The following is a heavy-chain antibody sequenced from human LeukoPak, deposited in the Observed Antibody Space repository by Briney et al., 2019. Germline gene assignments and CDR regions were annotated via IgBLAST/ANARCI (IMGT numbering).Heavy chain of an antibody. D-gene: IGHD2-2*01. CDR1: GDSVSSHSAA. J-gene: IGHJ4*02. CDR3: ASTERCSTTCPLDY. V-gene: IGHV6-1*01. CDR2: TYYRSKWYN. Sequence: SQTLSLTCAISGDSVSSHSAAWNWIRQSPSRGLEWLGRTYYRSKWYNEYAVSVKSRITISPDTSKNQFSLQLKSVTPEDTAVYYRASTERCSTTCPLDYWGQGTLVTVSS.